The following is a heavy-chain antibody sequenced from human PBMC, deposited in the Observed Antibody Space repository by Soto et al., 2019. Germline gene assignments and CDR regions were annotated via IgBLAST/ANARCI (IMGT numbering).Heavy chain of an antibody. CDR3: TTAHYYYYYGMDV. CDR1: GFTFSNAW. J-gene: IGHJ6*02. Sequence: EVQLVESGGGLVKPGGSLRLSCAASGFTFSNAWMNWVRQAPGKGLEWVGRIKSKTDDGTTDYAAPVKGRFTISRDDSKNTLYLQMNSLKTEDTAVYYCTTAHYYYYYGMDVWGQGTTVTVSS. CDR2: IKSKTDDGTT. V-gene: IGHV3-15*07.